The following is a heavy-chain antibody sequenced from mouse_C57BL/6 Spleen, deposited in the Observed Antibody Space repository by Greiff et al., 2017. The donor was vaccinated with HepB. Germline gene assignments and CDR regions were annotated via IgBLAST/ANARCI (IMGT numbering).Heavy chain of an antibody. V-gene: IGHV14-3*01. J-gene: IGHJ4*01. CDR3: ARFDSSGHGGAMDY. D-gene: IGHD3-2*02. CDR1: GFNIKNTY. CDR2: IDPANGNT. Sequence: VQLKESVAELVRPGASVKLSCTASGFNIKNTYMHWVKQRPEQGLEWIGRIDPANGNTKYAPKFQGKATITADTSSNTAYLQLSSLTSEDTAIYYCARFDSSGHGGAMDYWGQGTSVTVSS.